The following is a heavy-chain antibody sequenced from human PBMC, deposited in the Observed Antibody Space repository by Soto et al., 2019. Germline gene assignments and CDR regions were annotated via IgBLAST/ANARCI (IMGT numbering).Heavy chain of an antibody. J-gene: IGHJ6*02. CDR1: GFTFSNYD. CDR2: MSYYGSKS. D-gene: IGHD3-10*01. V-gene: IGHV3-30-3*01. Sequence: GGSLRLSCAASGFTFSNYDMHWVRQAPGKGLEWVAIMSYYGSKSYFADSVKGRFTISRDYSKNTLYLHMTSLSADDPAVYYCGSGVYALGNYRPPYRHYRMEGWGPGTPVTVSS. CDR3: GSGVYALGNYRPPYRHYRMEG.